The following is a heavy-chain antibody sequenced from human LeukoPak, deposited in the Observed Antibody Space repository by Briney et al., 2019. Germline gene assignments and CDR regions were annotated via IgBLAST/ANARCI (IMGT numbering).Heavy chain of an antibody. Sequence: SVKVSCKASGGTFSSYAISWVRQAPGQGLEWMGGIIPIFGTANYAQKFQGRVTITADESTSTAYMELSSLRSEDTAVYYCARVREQLVLGRPDAFDIWGQGTMVTVSS. V-gene: IGHV1-69*13. CDR3: ARVREQLVLGRPDAFDI. D-gene: IGHD6-6*01. CDR2: IIPIFGTA. CDR1: GGTFSSYA. J-gene: IGHJ3*02.